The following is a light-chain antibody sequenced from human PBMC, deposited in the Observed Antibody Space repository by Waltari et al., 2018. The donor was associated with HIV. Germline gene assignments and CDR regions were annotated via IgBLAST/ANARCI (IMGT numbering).Light chain of an antibody. V-gene: IGKV1-5*03. J-gene: IGKJ1*01. CDR2: KAS. CDR3: QQYNSYSPWT. CDR1: QRISSR. Sequence: DIQMTQSPSTLSASVGDRVTITCRASQRISSRLAWYQQKPGKAPKLLIYKASSLESGVPTRFSGSGSGTEFTLTISSLQPDDFATYYCQQYNSYSPWTFGQETKVEIK.